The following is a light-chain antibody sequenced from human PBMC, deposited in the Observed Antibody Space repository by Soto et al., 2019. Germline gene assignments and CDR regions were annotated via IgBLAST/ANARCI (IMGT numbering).Light chain of an antibody. V-gene: IGLV2-23*02. Sequence: QSVLTQPASVSGSPGQSITISCTGTSSDVGTYNLVSWYQQYPGKAPKLLISEDNKRPSGVSNCFSGSKSGNTASLSISGLQAEDEADYYCCSYATVNTFVFGTGTKVTVL. CDR2: EDN. CDR1: SSDVGTYNL. J-gene: IGLJ1*01. CDR3: CSYATVNTFV.